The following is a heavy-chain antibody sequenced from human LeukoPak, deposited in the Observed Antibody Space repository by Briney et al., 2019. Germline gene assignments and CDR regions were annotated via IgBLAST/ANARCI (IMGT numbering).Heavy chain of an antibody. CDR3: AREICSGGSCYFDY. CDR1: GFTFSSYD. V-gene: IGHV3-13*01. J-gene: IGHJ4*02. Sequence: GGSLRLSCAASGFTFSSYDMHWVRQATGKGLEWVSAIGTAGDTYYPGSVKGRFTISRENAKNSLYLQMNSLRAGDTAVYYCAREICSGGSCYFDYWGQGTLVTVSS. D-gene: IGHD2-15*01. CDR2: IGTAGDT.